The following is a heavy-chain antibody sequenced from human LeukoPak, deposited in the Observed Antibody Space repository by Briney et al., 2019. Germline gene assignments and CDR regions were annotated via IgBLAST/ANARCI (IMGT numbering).Heavy chain of an antibody. Sequence: ASVKVSCKASGYTFTNYGFIWVRQAPGQGLEWMGWISAYNGNTNYAQKLQGRVTMTTDTSTSTAYMELRSLRSDDTSVYYCARDLAVVTAFGQHAFDIWGQGTMATVSS. CDR3: ARDLAVVTAFGQHAFDI. CDR1: GYTFTNYG. CDR2: ISAYNGNT. V-gene: IGHV1-18*01. J-gene: IGHJ3*02. D-gene: IGHD2-21*02.